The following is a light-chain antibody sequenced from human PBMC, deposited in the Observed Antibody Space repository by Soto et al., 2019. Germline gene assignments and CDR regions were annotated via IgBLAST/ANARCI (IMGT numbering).Light chain of an antibody. V-gene: IGLV2-14*03. CDR3: CSHSASIHWV. Sequence: QSVLTQPPSASGTPGQRVTISCSGTSSDVGGYNFVSWYQQHPGNAPKLIIHEVLNRPSGVSSRFSGSKSGNTASLTISGLQAEDDAVYYCCSHSASIHWVFGGGTKLTVL. CDR2: EVL. J-gene: IGLJ3*02. CDR1: SSDVGGYNF.